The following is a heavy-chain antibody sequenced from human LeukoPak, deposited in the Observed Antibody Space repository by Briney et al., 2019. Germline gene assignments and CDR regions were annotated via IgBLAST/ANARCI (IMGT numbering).Heavy chain of an antibody. CDR3: AIWGSGTYYYYMDV. CDR1: GGTFSSYA. J-gene: IGHJ6*03. Sequence: SVKVSCKASGGTFSSYAISWVRQAPGQGLEWMGGIIPIFGTANYAQKFQGRVTITADESTSTAYMDLSSLRSEDTAVYYCAIWGSGTYYYYMDVWGKGTTVTVSS. V-gene: IGHV1-69*01. D-gene: IGHD3-10*01. CDR2: IIPIFGTA.